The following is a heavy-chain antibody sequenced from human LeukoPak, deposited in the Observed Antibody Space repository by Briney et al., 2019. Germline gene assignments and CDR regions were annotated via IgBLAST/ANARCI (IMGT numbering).Heavy chain of an antibody. J-gene: IGHJ4*02. CDR1: GFPFSRYG. V-gene: IGHV3-30*18. D-gene: IGHD3-9*01. CDR2: ISYDGTNK. CDR3: AKTVRVLRYFDWLSASFDY. Sequence: PGRSLRLSCVPSGFPFSRYGMHWVRQAPGKGLEWVAVISYDGTNKYYADSVNGRFTISRDNSKNTLYLQMNSLRAEDTAVYYCAKTVRVLRYFDWLSASFDYWGQGTLVTVSS.